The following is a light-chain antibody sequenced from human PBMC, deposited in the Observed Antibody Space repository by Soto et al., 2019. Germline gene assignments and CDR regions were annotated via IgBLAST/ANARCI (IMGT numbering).Light chain of an antibody. CDR1: QDISTY. CDR2: AAS. V-gene: IGKV3-11*01. CDR3: QQRRDWPRT. Sequence: EIVLTQSPATLSLSPGERATLSCRASQDISTYLVWYQHRRGQAPRLLIYAASNRTTGIPARFSGSGSGTDFTLTISSLEPEDFAVYYCQQRRDWPRTFGQGTNVEIK. J-gene: IGKJ1*01.